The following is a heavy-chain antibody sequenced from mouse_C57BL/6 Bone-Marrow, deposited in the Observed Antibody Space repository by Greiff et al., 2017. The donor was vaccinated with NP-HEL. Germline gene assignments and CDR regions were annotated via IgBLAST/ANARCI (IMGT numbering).Heavy chain of an antibody. CDR3: ASPLYYYGSSQYYFDY. CDR2: IYPRSGNT. J-gene: IGHJ2*01. CDR1: GYTFTSYG. Sequence: QVQLKESGAELARPGASVKLSCKASGYTFTSYGISWVKQRTGQGLEWIGEIYPRSGNTYYNEKFKGKATLTADKSSSTAYMELRSLTSEDSAVYFCASPLYYYGSSQYYFDYWGQGTTLTVSS. V-gene: IGHV1-81*01. D-gene: IGHD1-1*01.